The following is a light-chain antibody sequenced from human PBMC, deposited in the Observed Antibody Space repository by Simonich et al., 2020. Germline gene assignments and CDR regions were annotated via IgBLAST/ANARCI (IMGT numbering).Light chain of an antibody. CDR1: QSVSSY. Sequence: EIVLTQSPGTLSLSPGERATLSCRASQSVSSYLAWYQQKPGQAPRLLIYDASNRATGIPARFIGSGSGTDFTLTISSLEPEDFAVYYCQQRSNWPPYTFGQGTKLEIK. J-gene: IGKJ2*01. CDR3: QQRSNWPPYT. CDR2: DAS. V-gene: IGKV3-11*01.